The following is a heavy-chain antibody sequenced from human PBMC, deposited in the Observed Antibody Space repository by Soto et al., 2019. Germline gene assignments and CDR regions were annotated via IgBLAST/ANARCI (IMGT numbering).Heavy chain of an antibody. CDR1: GFTFSSNG. D-gene: IGHD6-13*01. J-gene: IGHJ6*02. CDR3: ARDGSNKPGSYYGMDV. V-gene: IGHV3-33*01. CDR2: IWSDGSNK. Sequence: PGGSLRLSCTASGFTFSSNGMHWVRQAPGKGLEWVAVIWSDGSNKYYADSVKGRFTIFRDNSKSTLYLQMNGLRAEDTAVYYCARDGSNKPGSYYGMDVWGQGTTVTVSS.